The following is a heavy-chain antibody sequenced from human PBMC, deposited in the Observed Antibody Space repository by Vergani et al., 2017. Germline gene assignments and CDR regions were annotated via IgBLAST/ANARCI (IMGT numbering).Heavy chain of an antibody. CDR2: IRRNTNII. J-gene: IGHJ4*02. V-gene: IGHV3-9*01. Sequence: EVSLMESGGGLVQPGRSPRLSCVASGFTFDDYAMHWVRQVPGKGLEWVSGIRRNTNIIGYADSVRGRFTISRDDARNSLYLQMNSLRPEDTALYFCVRDWGVTTAAAAHWGRGALVTVSS. CDR1: GFTFDDYA. D-gene: IGHD2-2*01. CDR3: VRDWGVTTAAAAH.